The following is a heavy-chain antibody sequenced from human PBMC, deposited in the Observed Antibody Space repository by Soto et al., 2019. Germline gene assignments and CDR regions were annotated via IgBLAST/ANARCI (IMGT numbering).Heavy chain of an antibody. D-gene: IGHD3-22*01. V-gene: IGHV1-3*01. CDR2: INAGNGNT. CDR1: GYTFTSYA. J-gene: IGHJ4*02. Sequence: ASVKVSFKASGYTFTSYAMHWVRQAPGQRLEWMGWINAGNGNTKYSQKFQGRVTITRDTSASTAYMELSSLRSEDTAVYYCARWRGDYYDSSGYGHDYWGQGTLVTVSS. CDR3: ARWRGDYYDSSGYGHDY.